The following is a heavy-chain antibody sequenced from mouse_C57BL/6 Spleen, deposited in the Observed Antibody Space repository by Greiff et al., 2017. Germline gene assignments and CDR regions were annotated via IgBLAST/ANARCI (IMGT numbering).Heavy chain of an antibody. V-gene: IGHV1-82*01. CDR3: ARYDYDVTSYCDY. J-gene: IGHJ2*01. Sequence: VQLQQSGPELVKPGASVKISCKASCYAFSSSWMNWVKQRPGKGLEWIGRIYPGGGDTNYHGKFKGKATLTADKPSSTAYMQLSSLTSEDSAVYFCARYDYDVTSYCDYWGQGTTLTVSS. CDR2: IYPGGGDT. CDR1: CYAFSSSW. D-gene: IGHD2-4*01.